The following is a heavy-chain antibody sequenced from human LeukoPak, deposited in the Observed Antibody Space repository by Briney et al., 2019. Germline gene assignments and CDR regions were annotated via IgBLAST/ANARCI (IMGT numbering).Heavy chain of an antibody. Sequence: GGSLRLSCVASGFTFSESWMTWVRQAPGKGLEWVAVISYDGSNKYYADSVKGRFTISRDNSKNTLYLQMNSLRAEDTAVYYCASDFQQWLVQYYFDYWGQGTLVTVSS. CDR3: ASDFQQWLVQYYFDY. CDR2: ISYDGSNK. J-gene: IGHJ4*02. CDR1: GFTFSESW. V-gene: IGHV3-30-3*01. D-gene: IGHD6-19*01.